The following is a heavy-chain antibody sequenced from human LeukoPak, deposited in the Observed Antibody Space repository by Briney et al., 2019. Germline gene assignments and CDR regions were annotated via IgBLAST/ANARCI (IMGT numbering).Heavy chain of an antibody. CDR1: GYSISSGYY. CDR2: VYTSGSS. J-gene: IGHJ6*03. V-gene: IGHV4-61*02. D-gene: IGHD5-18*01. CDR3: ARVRGLYSYGIYYYYYMDV. Sequence: SETLSLTCSVSGYSISSGYYWSWIRQPAGKGLEWIGRVYTSGSSNYNPSLKSRVTISVDTSKNQFSLKLSSVTAADTAVYYCARVRGLYSYGIYYYYYMDVCGKGTTVTVSS.